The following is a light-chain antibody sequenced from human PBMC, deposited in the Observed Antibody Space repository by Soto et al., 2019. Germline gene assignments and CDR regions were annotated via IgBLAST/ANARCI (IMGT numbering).Light chain of an antibody. CDR1: QTVLNNY. Sequence: EIVLTQSPGTLSLSPGERATLSCRASQTVLNNYLTWYQQKPGQAPRRLIFGASIRATGIPDRFSGSGSGTDFTLTISRMEPEDFALYYCQQYGSSPTTFGQGTKVAIK. V-gene: IGKV3-20*01. CDR3: QQYGSSPTT. J-gene: IGKJ1*01. CDR2: GAS.